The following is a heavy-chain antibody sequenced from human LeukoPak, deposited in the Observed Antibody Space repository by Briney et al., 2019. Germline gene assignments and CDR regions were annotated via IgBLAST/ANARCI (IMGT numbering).Heavy chain of an antibody. J-gene: IGHJ4*02. CDR1: GGSISSSTYY. D-gene: IGHD3-22*01. CDR2: IYYSGST. CDR3: ARLKYYDSGGYGYYFDY. Sequence: SETLSLTCTVSGGSISSSTYYWGWIRQPPGMGLEWIGNIYYSGSTYYNPSLKSRVTISIDTSKNQFSLRLSSVTAADTAVYYRARLKYYDSGGYGYYFDYWGQGTLVTVSS. V-gene: IGHV4-39*01.